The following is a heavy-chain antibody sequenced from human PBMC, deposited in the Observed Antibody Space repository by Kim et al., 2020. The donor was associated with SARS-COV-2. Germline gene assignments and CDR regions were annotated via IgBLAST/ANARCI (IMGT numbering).Heavy chain of an antibody. D-gene: IGHD4-17*01. Sequence: KGRLTISRDNSKNTLYLQMNSLRAEETAVYYCAKGLGDYLTGHYYYYMDVWGKGTTVTVSS. CDR3: AKGLGDYLTGHYYYYMDV. V-gene: IGHV3-23*01. J-gene: IGHJ6*03.